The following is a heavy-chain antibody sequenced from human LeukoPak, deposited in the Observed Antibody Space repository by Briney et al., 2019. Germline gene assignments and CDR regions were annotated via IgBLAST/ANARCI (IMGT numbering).Heavy chain of an antibody. Sequence: GGSLRLSGAASGFTFSDDYMSGVRQAPGKVLERVSVIYSGGSTYYVDSVKGRFTISRDDSKNTLFLQMNSLRAEDTAVYYCARVVGVSGSRKIDPWGLGTLVTVS. J-gene: IGHJ5*02. V-gene: IGHV3-53*01. CDR1: GFTFSDDY. D-gene: IGHD3-10*01. CDR3: ARVVGVSGSRKIDP. CDR2: IYSGGST.